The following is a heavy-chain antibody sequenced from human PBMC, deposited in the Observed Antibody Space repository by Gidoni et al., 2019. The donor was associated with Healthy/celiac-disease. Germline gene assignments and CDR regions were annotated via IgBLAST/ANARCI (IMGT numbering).Heavy chain of an antibody. D-gene: IGHD2-15*01. V-gene: IGHV4-34*01. Sequence: QVQLQQWGAGLLKPSETLSLTCAVYGGSFSCYYWSWIRQPPGKGLEWIGEIKHSGSTNYNPSLKSRVTISVDTSKNQFSLKLSSVTAAGTAVYYCARGGMYIVVVVAALSGMDVWGQGTTVTVSS. CDR2: IKHSGST. CDR1: GGSFSCYY. CDR3: ARGGMYIVVVVAALSGMDV. J-gene: IGHJ6*02.